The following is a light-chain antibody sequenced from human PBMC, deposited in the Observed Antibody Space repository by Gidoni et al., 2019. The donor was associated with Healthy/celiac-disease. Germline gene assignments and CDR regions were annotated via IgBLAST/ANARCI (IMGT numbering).Light chain of an antibody. J-gene: IGLJ2*01. CDR3: QAWDSSTHVV. CDR2: QDS. Sequence: SYELTQPPSVSVSPGQTASITCSGVKLGDKYACWYQQKPGQSPVLVIYQDSKRPSGIPARFSGSNSGNTATLTISGTQAMDEADYYCQAWDSSTHVVFGGGTKLTVL. V-gene: IGLV3-1*01. CDR1: KLGDKY.